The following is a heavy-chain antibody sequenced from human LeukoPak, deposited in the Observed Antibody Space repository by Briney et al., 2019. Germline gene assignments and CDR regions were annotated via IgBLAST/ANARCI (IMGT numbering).Heavy chain of an antibody. CDR1: GYRFDAYW. CDR3: ARAYYCAGGSCKLEY. Sequence: HGESLKISRQGSGYRFDAYWIAWVRQMPGKGLEWMGIIYPGDSDTKYSPSFRGQITITADKSINTAHLRWSSLKTSDTAMYYCARAYYCAGGSCKLEYWGQGTQVTVSS. D-gene: IGHD2-15*01. J-gene: IGHJ4*02. V-gene: IGHV5-51*01. CDR2: IYPGDSDT.